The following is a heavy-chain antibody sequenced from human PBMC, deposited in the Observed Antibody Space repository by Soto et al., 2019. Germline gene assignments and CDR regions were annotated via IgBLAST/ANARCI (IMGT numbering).Heavy chain of an antibody. CDR3: AREGDIWSGMSWFDP. V-gene: IGHV4-59*01. CDR1: GGSISSYY. Sequence: QVQLQESGPGLVKPSETLSLTCTVSGGSISSYYWSWIRQPPGKGLEWIGYIYYSGSTNYNPSLKSRVTISVDTSKNQSSLKLSSVTAADTAVYYCAREGDIWSGMSWFDPWGQGTLVTVSS. J-gene: IGHJ5*02. CDR2: IYYSGST. D-gene: IGHD3-3*01.